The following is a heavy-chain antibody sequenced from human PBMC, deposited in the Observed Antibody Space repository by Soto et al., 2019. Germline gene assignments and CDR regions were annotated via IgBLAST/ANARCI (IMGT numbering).Heavy chain of an antibody. D-gene: IGHD5-12*01. CDR3: ARRIVATETFDY. Sequence: SETLSLTCAVYGVSFSDYSWTWIRQSPGKGLEWIGEINHSGASYYNPSHESRVTISVDTSKNQFSLTVPSVPAADTAVYHCARRIVATETFDYWGQGTLVTVSS. V-gene: IGHV4-34*01. CDR1: GVSFSDYS. J-gene: IGHJ4*02. CDR2: INHSGAS.